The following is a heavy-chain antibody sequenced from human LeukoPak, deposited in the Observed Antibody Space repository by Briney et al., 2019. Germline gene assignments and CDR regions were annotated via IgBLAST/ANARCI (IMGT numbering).Heavy chain of an antibody. J-gene: IGHJ4*02. D-gene: IGHD5-12*01. CDR2: IYTDGRT. V-gene: IGHV3-53*01. CDR3: ARVTYWGIVAY. Sequence: GGSLRLSCAASGITVSSNYMSWVRQPPGKGLEWVALIYTDGRTFYADSVKGRFTISIDTSKNTVYLQLNSLRAEDTAVYYCARVTYWGIVAYWGEGTLVTVSS. CDR1: GITVSSNY.